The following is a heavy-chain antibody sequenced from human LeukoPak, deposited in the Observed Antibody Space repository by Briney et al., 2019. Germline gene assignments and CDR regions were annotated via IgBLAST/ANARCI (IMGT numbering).Heavy chain of an antibody. CDR1: GYTFTGYG. D-gene: IGHD5-24*01. V-gene: IGHV1-18*01. Sequence: ASVKVSCKASGYTFTGYGISWVRQAPGQGLEWMGWISAYNGNTNYAQKLQGRVTMTTDTSTNTAYMELRSLRSDDTAVYYCARGLQENLAWLKAFSDFDIWGQGTMVTVSS. CDR2: ISAYNGNT. CDR3: ARGLQENLAWLKAFSDFDI. J-gene: IGHJ3*02.